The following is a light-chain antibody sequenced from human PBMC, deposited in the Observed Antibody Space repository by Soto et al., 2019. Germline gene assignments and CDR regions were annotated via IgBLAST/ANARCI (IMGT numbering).Light chain of an antibody. CDR3: QQSNTWRT. CDR2: SAS. CDR1: QNVDTD. J-gene: IGKJ1*01. V-gene: IGKV3-15*01. Sequence: EIVMTQSPDTLSVSPGERATLSCRASQNVDTDLAWYQQRPGQAPRLLIFSASRRATGTPARFSGSGSGTEFPPPINSLQSEDFAVYYCQQSNTWRTFGQGTKVEV.